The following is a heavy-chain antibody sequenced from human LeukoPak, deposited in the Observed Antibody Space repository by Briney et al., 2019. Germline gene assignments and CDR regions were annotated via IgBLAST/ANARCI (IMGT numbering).Heavy chain of an antibody. CDR2: TSDSGGST. J-gene: IGHJ4*02. V-gene: IGHV3-23*01. CDR3: ARDEGGTYCSSTSCPIDY. D-gene: IGHD2-2*01. Sequence: GSLRLSCAASGFWFSNYAMTWVRQAPRKGLEWVSGTSDSGGSTYYADSVKGRFTISRDNSKNTLFLQMNSLRAEDTAVYYCARDEGGTYCSSTSCPIDYWGQGTLVTVPS. CDR1: GFWFSNYA.